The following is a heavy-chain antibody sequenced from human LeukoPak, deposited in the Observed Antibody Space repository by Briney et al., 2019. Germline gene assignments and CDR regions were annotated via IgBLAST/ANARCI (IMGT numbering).Heavy chain of an antibody. CDR2: MSWDEYK. D-gene: IGHD2-15*01. Sequence: SGPTLVKPTQTLTLTFTFSGFSLTTHGVTVGWIRQPPGKALGWLALMSWDEYKRYSPSLKRRLTITKDTSKNQMVLTMTNMDPVDTGTYYCVHAPLEGYCSGGTCYWFDPWGQGTLVTVSS. CDR3: VHAPLEGYCSGGTCYWFDP. CDR1: GFSLTTHGVT. J-gene: IGHJ5*02. V-gene: IGHV2-5*02.